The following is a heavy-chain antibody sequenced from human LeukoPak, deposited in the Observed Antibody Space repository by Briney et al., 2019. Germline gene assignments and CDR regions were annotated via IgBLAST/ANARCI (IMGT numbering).Heavy chain of an antibody. D-gene: IGHD3-22*01. CDR3: ARARGDYDSSGYYYATFPSYYFDY. V-gene: IGHV3-21*01. CDR2: ITSSSTYI. CDR1: GFTFSSYS. Sequence: PGGSLRLSCAASGFTFSSYSMNWVRQAPGKGPEWVSSITSSSTYIYYADSVKGRFTISRDNAKNSLYLQMNSLRAEDTAVYYCARARGDYDSSGYYYATFPSYYFDYWGQGTLVTVSS. J-gene: IGHJ4*02.